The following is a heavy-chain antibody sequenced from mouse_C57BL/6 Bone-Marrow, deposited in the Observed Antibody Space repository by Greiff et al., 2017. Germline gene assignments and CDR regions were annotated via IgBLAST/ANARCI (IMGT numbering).Heavy chain of an antibody. CDR3: ARMVTHYAMDY. Sequence: VKVVESGPGLVQPSQSLSITCTVSGFSLTSYGVHWVRQSPGKGLEWLGVIWSGGSTDYNAAFISRLSISKDNSKSQVFFKMNSLQADDTAIYYCARMVTHYAMDYWGQGTSVTVSS. J-gene: IGHJ4*01. CDR1: GFSLTSYG. D-gene: IGHD2-2*01. CDR2: IWSGGST. V-gene: IGHV2-2*01.